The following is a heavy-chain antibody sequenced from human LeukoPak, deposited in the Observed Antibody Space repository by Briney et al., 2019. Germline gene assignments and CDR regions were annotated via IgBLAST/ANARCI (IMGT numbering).Heavy chain of an antibody. CDR2: ISAYNGNT. Sequence: ASVKVSCKASGGTFSSYAISWARQAPGQGLEWMGWISAYNGNTNYAQKLQGRVTMTTDTSTSTAYMELRSLRSDDTAVYYCARYSSSIFFGYWGQGTLVTVSS. D-gene: IGHD6-6*01. CDR1: GGTFSSYA. V-gene: IGHV1-18*01. J-gene: IGHJ4*02. CDR3: ARYSSSIFFGY.